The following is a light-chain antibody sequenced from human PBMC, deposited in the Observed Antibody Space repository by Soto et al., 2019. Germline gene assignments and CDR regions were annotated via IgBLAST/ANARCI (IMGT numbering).Light chain of an antibody. Sequence: QCVLTQPASVSGSPGQSITISCTGTSSDIGAYNFVSWYQQHPGKAPKLMLYDVNIRPSGVSNRFSGSKSGNTASLTISGLQAEDEADYYCTSWTTSTTMIFGGGNKVTVL. J-gene: IGLJ2*01. CDR2: DVN. CDR3: TSWTTSTTMI. V-gene: IGLV2-14*03. CDR1: SSDIGAYNF.